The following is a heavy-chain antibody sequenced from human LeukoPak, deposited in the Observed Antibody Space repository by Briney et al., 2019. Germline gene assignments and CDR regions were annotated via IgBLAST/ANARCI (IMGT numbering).Heavy chain of an antibody. CDR1: GFTFSSYA. Sequence: SGGSLRLSCAASGFTFSSYAMHWVRQAPGKGLEWVAVISYDGSNKYYADSVKGRFTISRDNSKNTLYLQMNSLRSEDTAVYYCASRRQLVRAFDIWGQGTMVTVSS. V-gene: IGHV3-30-3*01. CDR3: ASRRQLVRAFDI. CDR2: ISYDGSNK. D-gene: IGHD6-6*01. J-gene: IGHJ3*02.